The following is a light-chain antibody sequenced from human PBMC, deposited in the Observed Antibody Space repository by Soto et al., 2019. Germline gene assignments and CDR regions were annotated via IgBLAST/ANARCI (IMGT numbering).Light chain of an antibody. V-gene: IGKV3-15*01. Sequence: EIVMTQSPGTLAVSLGETATLSCRTSQNVRYNLAWYQQRPGQSPRLLIYDVSTRATGIPARFSGSGSATEFTLTIRSLQSEDFAIYYCHQYSDHMYTFGQGTKLVIK. CDR2: DVS. J-gene: IGKJ2*01. CDR1: QNVRYN. CDR3: HQYSDHMYT.